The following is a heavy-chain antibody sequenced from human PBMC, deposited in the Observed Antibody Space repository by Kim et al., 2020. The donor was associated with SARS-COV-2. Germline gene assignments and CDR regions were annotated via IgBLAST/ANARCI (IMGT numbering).Heavy chain of an antibody. D-gene: IGHD6-19*01. CDR1: GFTFSNAW. J-gene: IGHJ4*02. V-gene: IGHV3-15*01. CDR3: TTFSGWYNY. Sequence: GGSLRLSCAASGFTFSNAWMTWVRQAPGKGLEWVGRIKSKTEGGTTDYAAPVKGRFTISRDDSKNTLYLQMNSLKTEDTAVYYCTTFSGWYNYWGQGTLVTVSS. CDR2: IKSKTEGGTT.